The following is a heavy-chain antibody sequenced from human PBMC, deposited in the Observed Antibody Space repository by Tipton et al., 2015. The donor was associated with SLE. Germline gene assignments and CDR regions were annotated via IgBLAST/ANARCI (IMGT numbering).Heavy chain of an antibody. J-gene: IGHJ1*01. D-gene: IGHD2-2*01. V-gene: IGHV3-30*02. CDR1: GFTFSSYG. Sequence: SLRLSCAASGFTFSSYGMHWVRQAPGKGLEWVAFIRYDGSNKYYADSVKGRFTISRDNSKNTLYLQMNSLRAEDTAVYYCARDDPFDCSSTSCPWEHWGQGTLVTVSS. CDR2: IRYDGSNK. CDR3: ARDDPFDCSSTSCPWEH.